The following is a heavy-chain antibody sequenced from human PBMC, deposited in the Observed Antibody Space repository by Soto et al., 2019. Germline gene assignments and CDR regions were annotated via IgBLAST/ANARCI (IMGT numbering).Heavy chain of an antibody. J-gene: IGHJ5*02. CDR3: ARGRGGYDH. V-gene: IGHV1-3*01. CDR1: GYIFKRYV. CDR2: SDAGNGKP. Sequence: QVQLVQSGAEVKKPGASVKVSCKASGYIFKRYVMHWVRQAPGQRPDWMGWSDAGNGKPKYSEKFQCRVTITRDTSASTAYMELTTLRSEDTAVYYCARGRGGYDHWGQGTQVIVSS. D-gene: IGHD5-12*01.